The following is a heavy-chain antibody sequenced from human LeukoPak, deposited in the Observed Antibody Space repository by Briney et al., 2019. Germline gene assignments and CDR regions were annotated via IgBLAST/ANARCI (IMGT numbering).Heavy chain of an antibody. CDR2: MNPNSGNT. CDR1: ENTFTNYY. V-gene: IGHV1-8*01. D-gene: IGHD6-25*01. Sequence: ASVKVSCKASENTFTNYYMHWVRQATGQGLEWMGWMNPNSGNTGYAQKFQGRVTMTRNTSISTAYMELSSLRSEDTAVYYCAREPRGDLARFDYWGQGTLVTVSS. J-gene: IGHJ4*02. CDR3: AREPRGDLARFDY.